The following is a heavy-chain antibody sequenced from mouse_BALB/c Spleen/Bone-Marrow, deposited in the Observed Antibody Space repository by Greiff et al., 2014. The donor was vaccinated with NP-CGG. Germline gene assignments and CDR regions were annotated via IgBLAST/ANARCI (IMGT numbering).Heavy chain of an antibody. Sequence: EVQLQQSGPELMKPGASVKISCKASGYSFTSYYMHWVKQSHGKSLEWIGYIDPFNGGTSYNQKFKGKATLTVDKSSSTAYMHLSSLTSEDSAVYYCARALSIDGFAYGGQGTLVTVSA. J-gene: IGHJ3*01. CDR3: ARALSIDGFAY. V-gene: IGHV1-28*01. CDR2: IDPFNGGT. CDR1: GYSFTSYY.